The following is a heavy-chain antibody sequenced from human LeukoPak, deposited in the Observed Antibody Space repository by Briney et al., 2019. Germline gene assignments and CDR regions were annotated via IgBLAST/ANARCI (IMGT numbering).Heavy chain of an antibody. J-gene: IGHJ4*02. Sequence: PSQTLSLTCTVSGGSISSGDYYWSWISQPPGKGLEWIGYIYYSGSTYYNPSLKSRVTISVDTSKNQFSLKLSSVTAADTAVYYCASAMVRGEVFDYWGQGTLVTVSS. CDR2: IYYSGST. CDR3: ASAMVRGEVFDY. CDR1: GGSISSGDYY. D-gene: IGHD3-10*01. V-gene: IGHV4-30-4*01.